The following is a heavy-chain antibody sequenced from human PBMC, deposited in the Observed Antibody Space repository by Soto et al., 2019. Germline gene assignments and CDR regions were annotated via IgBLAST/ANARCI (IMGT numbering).Heavy chain of an antibody. Sequence: SLRLSCAASGFTFSSYGMHWVRQAPGKGLEWVAVIWYDGSNKYYADSVKGRFTISRDNSKNTLYLHMNSLRAEDTAVYYCAREPMVTAVGYYYGMDVWGQGTTVTVSS. CDR3: AREPMVTAVGYYYGMDV. CDR1: GFTFSSYG. CDR2: IWYDGSNK. V-gene: IGHV3-33*01. J-gene: IGHJ6*02. D-gene: IGHD2-21*02.